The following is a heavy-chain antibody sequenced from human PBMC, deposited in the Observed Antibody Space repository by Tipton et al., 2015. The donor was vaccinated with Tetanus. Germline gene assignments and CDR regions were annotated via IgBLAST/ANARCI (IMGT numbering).Heavy chain of an antibody. CDR3: ARLILDAFDI. CDR2: IYYSGST. Sequence: TLSLTCTISGGSISSYYWSWIRQPPGKGLEWVGYIYYSGSTNYNPSLKSRLTISLDTSKNQFSLKLSSVTAADTVVYYCARLILDAFDIWGQGTVVTVSS. CDR1: GGSISSYY. J-gene: IGHJ3*02. V-gene: IGHV4-59*01.